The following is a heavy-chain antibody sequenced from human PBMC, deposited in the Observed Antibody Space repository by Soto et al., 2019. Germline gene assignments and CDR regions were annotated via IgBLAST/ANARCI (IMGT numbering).Heavy chain of an antibody. CDR3: AIATYSSSWYDYYYYYGMDV. CDR2: IYPGDSDT. Sequence: PGGALKIYCKGSGYSFTSSWLGWVRQMPGKGLEGMGIIYPGDSDTRYSRSFQGEVTNSACKSISTAYLHLGCLKASDTAMYYCAIATYSSSWYDYYYYYGMDVWGQGTMVTVSS. J-gene: IGHJ6*02. V-gene: IGHV5-51*01. D-gene: IGHD6-13*01. CDR1: GYSFTSSW.